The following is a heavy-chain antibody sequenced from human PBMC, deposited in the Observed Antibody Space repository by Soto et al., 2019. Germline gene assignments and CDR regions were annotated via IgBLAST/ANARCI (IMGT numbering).Heavy chain of an antibody. J-gene: IGHJ4*02. V-gene: IGHV4-39*01. Sequence: QLQLQESGPGLVKPSETLSLTCTVSGGSISSSSYYWGWIRQPPGKGLEWIGSIYYSGSTYYNPSLKSRVTISVDTSKNQFFLKLSSVTAADTAVYYCASIGFSSWYSYFDYWGQGTLVTVSS. CDR2: IYYSGST. D-gene: IGHD6-13*01. CDR1: GGSISSSSYY. CDR3: ASIGFSSWYSYFDY.